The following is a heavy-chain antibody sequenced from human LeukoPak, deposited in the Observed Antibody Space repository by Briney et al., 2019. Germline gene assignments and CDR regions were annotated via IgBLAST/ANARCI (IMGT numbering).Heavy chain of an antibody. Sequence: PGGSLRLSCAASGFTFSTYTMYWVRHPPGKRLEWVSIIGSSGGGIHYADSVKGRFTISRDNSKNGLYLQMNNLRVEDPAVYYCAIDPNWGTHSWGQGVLVTVSS. V-gene: IGHV3-23*01. CDR2: IGSSGGGI. CDR1: GFTFSTYT. CDR3: AIDPNWGTHS. D-gene: IGHD7-27*01. J-gene: IGHJ4*02.